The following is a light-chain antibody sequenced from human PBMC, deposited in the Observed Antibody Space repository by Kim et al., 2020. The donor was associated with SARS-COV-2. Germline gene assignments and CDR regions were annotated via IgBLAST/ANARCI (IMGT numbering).Light chain of an antibody. CDR1: SEHSSYT. Sequence: QLVLTQTPSASASLGASVKLTCTLSSEHSSYTIAWHQQQPEKGPRYLMKLNSDGSHTKGAEIPDRFSGSSSGAERYLTISSLQSDDEADYYCQTWGSGPWVFGGRTKLNVL. J-gene: IGLJ3*02. CDR3: QTWGSGPWV. CDR2: LNSDGSH. V-gene: IGLV4-69*02.